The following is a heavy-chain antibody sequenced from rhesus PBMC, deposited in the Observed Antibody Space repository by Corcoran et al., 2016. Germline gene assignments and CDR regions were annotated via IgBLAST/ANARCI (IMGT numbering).Heavy chain of an antibody. CDR1: GGSISSINW. J-gene: IGHJ6*01. CDR3: ARDQNYNIWTGYYTGGLDS. Sequence: QVQLQESGPAVVKPSETLSLTCAVSGGSISSINWWSGLRQRPGKGLEWRGSIYGCGGSTEYNPSLKSRVTISIDTSKNQFSLKLSSVTAADTAVYYCARDQNYNIWTGYYTGGLDSWGQGVVVTVSS. D-gene: IGHD3-3*01. V-gene: IGHV4-93*01. CDR2: IYGCGGST.